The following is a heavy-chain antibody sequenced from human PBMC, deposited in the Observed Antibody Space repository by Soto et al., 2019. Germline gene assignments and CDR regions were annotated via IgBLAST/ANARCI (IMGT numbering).Heavy chain of an antibody. J-gene: IGHJ4*02. CDR3: ARDFLYSGRHEYYFDY. CDR1: GYPFTSYG. V-gene: IGHV1-18*01. CDR2: ISACNGNT. D-gene: IGHD1-26*01. Sequence: ASVKLSCKASGYPFTSYGIRWVRQAPGQGLEWMGWISACNGNTNYAQKLQGRVTMTTDTSTSTAYMELRSLRSDDTAVYYCARDFLYSGRHEYYFDYWGQGTLVTVS.